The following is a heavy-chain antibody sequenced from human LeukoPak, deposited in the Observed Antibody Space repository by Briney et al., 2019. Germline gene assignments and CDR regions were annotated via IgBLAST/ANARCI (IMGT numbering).Heavy chain of an antibody. D-gene: IGHD3-9*01. CDR2: IYYSGST. Sequence: KPSETLSLTCTVSGGSISSSSYCWGWIRQPPGKGLEWIGSIYYSGSTYYNPSLKSRVTISVDTSKNPFSLKLSSVTAADTAVYYCARLGGYFDWNFDYWGQGTLVTVSS. CDR1: GGSISSSSYC. J-gene: IGHJ4*02. V-gene: IGHV4-39*01. CDR3: ARLGGYFDWNFDY.